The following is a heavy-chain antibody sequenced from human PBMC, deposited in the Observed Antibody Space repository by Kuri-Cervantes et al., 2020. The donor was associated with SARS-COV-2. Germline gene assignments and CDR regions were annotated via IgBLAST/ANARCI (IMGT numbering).Heavy chain of an antibody. CDR1: GFTVNTYS. CDR2: SSSSSSPI. D-gene: IGHD1-26*01. J-gene: IGHJ6*02. CDR3: ANGAYYYGMDV. Sequence: GGSLRLSCAASGFTVNTYSMNWVRQVPGKGLEWLSYSSSSSSPIFYADSVKGRFTISRDNVENSLYLQMNSLRPQDTAVYYCANGAYYYGMDVWGQGTTVTVSS. V-gene: IGHV3-48*01.